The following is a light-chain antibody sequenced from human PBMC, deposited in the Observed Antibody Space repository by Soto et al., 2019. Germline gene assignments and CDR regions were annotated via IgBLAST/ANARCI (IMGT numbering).Light chain of an antibody. V-gene: IGLV2-8*01. J-gene: IGLJ2*01. CDR3: SSYAGSNNHVL. Sequence: QPVLTQPPSASGSPGQSVTISCTGTSSDVGGYHYVSWYQQHPGKAPKLMIYEVSKRPSGVPDRFSGSKSGNTASLTVSGLQAEDEADYYCSSYAGSNNHVLFGGGTKVTVL. CDR2: EVS. CDR1: SSDVGGYHY.